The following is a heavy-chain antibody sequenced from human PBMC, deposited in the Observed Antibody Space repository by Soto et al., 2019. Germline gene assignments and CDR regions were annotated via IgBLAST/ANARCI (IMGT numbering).Heavy chain of an antibody. CDR2: ISSSSSYT. CDR1: GFTFSDYY. D-gene: IGHD6-19*01. Sequence: LRLSCAASGFTFSDYYMSWIRQAPGKGLEWVSYISSSSSYTNYADSVKGRFTISRDNAKNSLYLQMNSLRAEDTAVYYCARGRAAVAGTSLHGMDVWGQGTTVTVSS. J-gene: IGHJ6*02. CDR3: ARGRAAVAGTSLHGMDV. V-gene: IGHV3-11*06.